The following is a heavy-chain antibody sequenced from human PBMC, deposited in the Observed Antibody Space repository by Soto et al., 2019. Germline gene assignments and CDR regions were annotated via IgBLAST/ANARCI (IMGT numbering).Heavy chain of an antibody. J-gene: IGHJ6*02. V-gene: IGHV3-23*01. CDR3: AKDRSRRYRSSTSCSMGSYYGMDV. CDR1: GFTFSSYA. Sequence: GGSLRLSCAASGFTFSSYAVSWVRQAPGKGLGWVSAISGSGGSTYYADSVKGRFTISRDNSKNTLYLQMNSLRAEDTAVYYCAKDRSRRYRSSTSCSMGSYYGMDVWGQGTTVTVS. CDR2: ISGSGGST. D-gene: IGHD2-2*01.